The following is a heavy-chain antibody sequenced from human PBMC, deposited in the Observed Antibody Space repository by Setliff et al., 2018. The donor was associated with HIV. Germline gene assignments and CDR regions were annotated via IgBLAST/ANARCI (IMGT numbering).Heavy chain of an antibody. CDR2: IFSSGIT. Sequence: SETLSLTCSVSGDSISSGAYYWSWIRQHPVKGLEWIGYIFSSGITYYSPSLHSRVTISLDTSKNQFSLNLTSITAADTAVYYCTRYTGGGGFPMDVWGKGTTVTVSS. CDR3: TRYTGGGGFPMDV. D-gene: IGHD2-15*01. V-gene: IGHV4-31*03. J-gene: IGHJ6*03. CDR1: GDSISSGAYY.